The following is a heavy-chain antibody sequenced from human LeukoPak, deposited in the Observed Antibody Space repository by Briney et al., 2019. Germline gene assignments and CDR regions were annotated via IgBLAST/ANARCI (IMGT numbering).Heavy chain of an antibody. CDR3: AIAIVGATSFDY. V-gene: IGHV3-21*01. Sequence: GGSLRLSCAASGFTFSSYSMNWVRQAPGKGLEWVSSISSSSSYIYYADSVKGRFTISRDNAKNSLYLQMNSLRAEDTAVYYCAIAIVGATSFDYWGQGTLVTVSS. J-gene: IGHJ4*02. CDR1: GFTFSSYS. CDR2: ISSSSSYI. D-gene: IGHD1-26*01.